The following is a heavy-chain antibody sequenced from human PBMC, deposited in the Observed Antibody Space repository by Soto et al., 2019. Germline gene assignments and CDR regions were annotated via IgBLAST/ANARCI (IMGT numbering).Heavy chain of an antibody. CDR1: GFSFSSFW. D-gene: IGHD2-21*01. CDR2: IQPDGSHR. CDR3: ASNPHGDFVGGSV. V-gene: IGHV3-7*01. J-gene: IGHJ3*01. Sequence: EVQLVESGGGLVQPGGSLRLSCVASGFSFSSFWMNWVRQAPGKGLEWVANIQPDGSHRQYLDSVKGRFTISRDNVKNSLFLQMDGPGAEDTALYYCASNPHGDFVGGSVCVHGTLVTVSS.